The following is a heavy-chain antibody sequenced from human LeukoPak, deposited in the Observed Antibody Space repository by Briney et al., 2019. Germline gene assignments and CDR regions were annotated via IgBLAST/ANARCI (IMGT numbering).Heavy chain of an antibody. Sequence: ASVKVSCKASGYTFTDYYMHWVRQAPGQGLEWMGWINHKSGGTNYAQKLQGRVTMTTDTSTSTAYMELRSLRSDDTAVYYCARLDDSYNIDYWGQGTLVTVSS. J-gene: IGHJ4*02. CDR1: GYTFTDYY. CDR2: INHKSGGT. V-gene: IGHV1-2*02. D-gene: IGHD5-24*01. CDR3: ARLDDSYNIDY.